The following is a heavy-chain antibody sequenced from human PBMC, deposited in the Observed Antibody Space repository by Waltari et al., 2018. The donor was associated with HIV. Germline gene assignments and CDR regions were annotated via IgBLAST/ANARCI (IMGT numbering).Heavy chain of an antibody. Sequence: EVQLMESGGGLVQSGGSLRLSCAASGFTFTIYWMSWVRQTPGKGLGWVAYIKDDGSEKYYMGSVKGRFTISRDNAKNSMFLQMNSLRAEDTAVYYCARIGTFPHNYAIDFWGQGTTVTVSS. CDR2: IKDDGSEK. D-gene: IGHD1-26*01. J-gene: IGHJ6*02. CDR1: GFTFTIYW. CDR3: ARIGTFPHNYAIDF. V-gene: IGHV3-7*01.